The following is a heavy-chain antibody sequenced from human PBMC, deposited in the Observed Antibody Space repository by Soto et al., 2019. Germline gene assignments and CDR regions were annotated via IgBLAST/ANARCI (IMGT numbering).Heavy chain of an antibody. CDR2: IIPIFGTA. CDR1: GGTFSSYA. D-gene: IGHD3-10*01. CDR3: ASGYGSGSHYYFDY. Sequence: QVQLVQSGAEVKKPGSSVKVSCKASGGTFSSYAISWVRQAPGQGLEWMGGIIPIFGTANYAQKFQGRVTITADKSTSTADMELSSLRSEDTAVYYCASGYGSGSHYYFDYWGQGTLVTVSS. V-gene: IGHV1-69*06. J-gene: IGHJ4*02.